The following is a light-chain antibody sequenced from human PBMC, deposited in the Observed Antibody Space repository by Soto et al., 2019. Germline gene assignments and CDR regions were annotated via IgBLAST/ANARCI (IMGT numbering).Light chain of an antibody. V-gene: IGLV2-8*01. J-gene: IGLJ1*01. CDR3: SSYAGSTLYG. CDR2: EVS. CDR1: SSDVGGYNY. Sequence: LTQPPSASGSPGQSVTISCTGTSSDVGGYNYVSWYQQHPGKAPKLMIYEVSNRPSGVPDRFSGSKSGNTASLTVSGLQAEDEADYYCSSYAGSTLYGFGTGTKVTVL.